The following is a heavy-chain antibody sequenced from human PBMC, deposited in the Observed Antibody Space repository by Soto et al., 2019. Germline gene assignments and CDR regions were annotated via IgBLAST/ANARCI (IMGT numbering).Heavy chain of an antibody. CDR3: ALRSLAVVPEY. D-gene: IGHD3-22*01. J-gene: IGHJ4*02. Sequence: QVQLQESGPGLVKPSETLSLTCAVSGDSISSYYCMWIRQPPGKGLESIGYLYYGRSANYNPSLKSQGTLSVDTSTNQFSLTLSSMTAADTAVYFCALRSLAVVPEYWGQGTLVTVSS. CDR2: LYYGRSA. CDR1: GDSISSYY. V-gene: IGHV4-59*01.